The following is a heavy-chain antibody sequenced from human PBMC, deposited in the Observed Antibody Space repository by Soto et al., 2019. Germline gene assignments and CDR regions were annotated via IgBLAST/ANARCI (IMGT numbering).Heavy chain of an antibody. J-gene: IGHJ6*02. Sequence: PSETLSLTCAVYGGSFSGYYWSWIRQPPGKGLEWIGEINHSGSTNYNPSLKSRVTISVDTSKNQFSLKLSSVTAADTAVYYCARGGARGGYYYYYYGMDVWGQGTTVTVSS. CDR3: ARGGARGGYYYYYYGMDV. CDR1: GGSFSGYY. CDR2: INHSGST. V-gene: IGHV4-34*01. D-gene: IGHD2-15*01.